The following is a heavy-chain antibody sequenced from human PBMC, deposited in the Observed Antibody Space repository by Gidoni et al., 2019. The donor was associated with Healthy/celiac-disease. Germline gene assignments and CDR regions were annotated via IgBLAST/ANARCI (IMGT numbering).Heavy chain of an antibody. CDR1: GFTFSSYA. V-gene: IGHV3-23*01. Sequence: EVQLLESGGGLVQPGGSLRLSCAASGFTFSSYAMRWVRQAPGKGLEWVSAISGSGGSTYYADSVKGRFTISRDNSKNTLYLQMNSLRAEDTAVYYCAKRGRDDFWSGYLDAFDIWGQGTMVTVSS. D-gene: IGHD3-3*01. CDR3: AKRGRDDFWSGYLDAFDI. CDR2: ISGSGGST. J-gene: IGHJ3*02.